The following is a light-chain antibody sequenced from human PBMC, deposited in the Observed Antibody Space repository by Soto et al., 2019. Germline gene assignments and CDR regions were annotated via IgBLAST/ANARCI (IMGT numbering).Light chain of an antibody. J-gene: IGLJ3*02. CDR2: STS. CDR1: TGAVTSGYY. Sequence: QAVVTQEPSLTGSPGGTVTLTCASSTGAVTSGYYQNWFQQKPGQAPRPLFYSTSNKPSWTPARFSGSLLGGKAALTLSGVQPEDEAEYYGLLYYGGAQVFGGGTKLTVL. V-gene: IGLV7-43*01. CDR3: LLYYGGAQV.